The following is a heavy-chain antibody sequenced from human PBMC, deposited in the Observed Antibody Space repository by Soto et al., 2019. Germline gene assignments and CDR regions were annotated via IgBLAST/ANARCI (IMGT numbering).Heavy chain of an antibody. Sequence: QVQLQESGPGLVKPSETLSLTCTVSGGSIISGYWSWIRQPPGKGLEWIGYISYSGNTNYTPSLTSRVTMSVDTPTNQFSLRLSSVTTADTAVYYCAGLRGYAGSPIDYWGQGTLVTVSS. V-gene: IGHV4-59*01. D-gene: IGHD2-15*01. CDR2: ISYSGNT. J-gene: IGHJ4*02. CDR1: GGSIISGY. CDR3: AGLRGYAGSPIDY.